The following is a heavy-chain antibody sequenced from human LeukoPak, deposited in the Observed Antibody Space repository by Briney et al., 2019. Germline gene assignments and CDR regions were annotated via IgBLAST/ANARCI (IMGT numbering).Heavy chain of an antibody. CDR3: AKYYYGSGNSYGMDV. J-gene: IGHJ6*02. D-gene: IGHD3-10*01. CDR2: TDGSGSST. CDR1: GFTFNNYA. V-gene: IGHV3-23*01. Sequence: GGSLRLSCAASGFTFNNYAMSWVRQAPGKGLEWVSATDGSGSSTYYADPVKGRFTISRDNSKNTLYLHMNSLRAEDTAVYYCAKYYYGSGNSYGMDVWGQGTTVTVSS.